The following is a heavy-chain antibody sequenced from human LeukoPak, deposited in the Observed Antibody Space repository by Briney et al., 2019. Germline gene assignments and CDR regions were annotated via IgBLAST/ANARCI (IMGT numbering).Heavy chain of an antibody. V-gene: IGHV3-30*18. CDR2: ISYDGSQK. CDR3: AKDNGSPSLVVVLVATAPDY. D-gene: IGHD2-15*01. CDR1: VFDFSAFG. J-gene: IGHJ4*02. Sequence: PGGSLRLSCAASVFDFSAFGMNWVRQAPGKGLEWVAVISYDGSQKYYADSVKGRFTISRDNSKNTVYLQMNSLSAEDTAVYYCAKDNGSPSLVVVLVATAPDYWGQGTLVTVSS.